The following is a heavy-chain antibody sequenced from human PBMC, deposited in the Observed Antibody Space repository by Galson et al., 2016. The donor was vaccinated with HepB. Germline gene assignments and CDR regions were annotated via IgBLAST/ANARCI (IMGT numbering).Heavy chain of an antibody. V-gene: IGHV1-3*01. Sequence: SVKVSCKASGYTFTSYVIHWVRQAPGQRLEWMGWINAGTGNTKYSQKFQGRVTITRDTSASTAYMELSSLRSEDTAMYYCARDSRDHWDYIDYWGQGTLVTVSS. J-gene: IGHJ4*02. CDR1: GYTFTSYV. CDR3: ARDSRDHWDYIDY. D-gene: IGHD1-14*01. CDR2: INAGTGNT.